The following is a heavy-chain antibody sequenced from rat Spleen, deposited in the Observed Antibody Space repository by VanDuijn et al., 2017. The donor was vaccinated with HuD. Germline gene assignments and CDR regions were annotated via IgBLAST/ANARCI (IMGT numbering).Heavy chain of an antibody. CDR3: ARHVITMMVVITPFDY. CDR1: GFTFSDYY. D-gene: IGHD1-12*02. Sequence: EVQLVESDGGLVQPGRSLKLPCAASGFTFSDYYMAWVRQAPTKGLEWVATTSYDGSSTSYRESVKGRFTISRDNAKNTLYLQMNSLRSEDTATYYCARHVITMMVVITPFDYWGQGVMVTVSS. J-gene: IGHJ2*01. CDR2: TSYDGSST. V-gene: IGHV5-29*01.